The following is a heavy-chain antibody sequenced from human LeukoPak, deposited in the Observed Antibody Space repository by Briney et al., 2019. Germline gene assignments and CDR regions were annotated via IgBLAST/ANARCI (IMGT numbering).Heavy chain of an antibody. Sequence: GGSLRLSRAASGFTFSSYGMHWVRQAPGKGLEWVAVISYDGSNKYYADSVKGRFTISRDNSKNTLYLQMNSLRAEDTAVYYCAKDRDFWSGYGMDVWDQGTTVTVSS. J-gene: IGHJ6*02. CDR1: GFTFSSYG. CDR3: AKDRDFWSGYGMDV. D-gene: IGHD3-3*01. V-gene: IGHV3-30*18. CDR2: ISYDGSNK.